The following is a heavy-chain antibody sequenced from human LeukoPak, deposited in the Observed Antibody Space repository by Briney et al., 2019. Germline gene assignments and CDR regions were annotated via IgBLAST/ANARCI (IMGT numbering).Heavy chain of an antibody. CDR3: ARDRYDFWSGYFDY. Sequence: SETLSLTCTVSGGSIRSGNDYWSWIRQPAGKGLEWIGRIYTSGSTNYNPSLKSRVTISVDTSKNQFSLKLSSMTAADTAVYYCARDRYDFWSGYFDYWGQGALVTVSS. V-gene: IGHV4-61*02. CDR1: GGSIRSGNDY. D-gene: IGHD3-3*01. J-gene: IGHJ4*02. CDR2: IYTSGST.